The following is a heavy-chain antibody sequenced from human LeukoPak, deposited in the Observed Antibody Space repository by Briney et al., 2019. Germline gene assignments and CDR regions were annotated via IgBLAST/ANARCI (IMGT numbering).Heavy chain of an antibody. CDR3: AKGGIAARPGTPTRSQNYYYYYMDV. Sequence: GGSLRLSRAASGFTFDDYAMHWVRQAPGKGLEWVSGISWNSGSIGYADSVKGRFTISRDNAKNSLYLQMNSLRAEDTALYYCAKGGIAARPGTPTRSQNYYYYYMDVWGKGTTVTVSS. J-gene: IGHJ6*03. CDR1: GFTFDDYA. CDR2: ISWNSGSI. V-gene: IGHV3-9*01. D-gene: IGHD6-6*01.